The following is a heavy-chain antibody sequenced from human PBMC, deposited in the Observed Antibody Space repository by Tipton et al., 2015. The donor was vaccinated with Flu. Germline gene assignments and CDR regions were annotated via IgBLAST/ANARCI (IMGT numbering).Heavy chain of an antibody. D-gene: IGHD2-2*01. CDR1: GDSLGSSYY. J-gene: IGHJ4*02. Sequence: TLSLTCSVSGDSLGSSYYWAWIRQPPGRGLEWIGNIHTSAGTYYNLSLKSRVTISADTPKKQFSLQLRSVTAADTAVYYCARDPSLGMPDYFDYWGQGTLVTASS. CDR3: ARDPSLGMPDYFDY. V-gene: IGHV4-38-2*02. CDR2: IHTSAGT.